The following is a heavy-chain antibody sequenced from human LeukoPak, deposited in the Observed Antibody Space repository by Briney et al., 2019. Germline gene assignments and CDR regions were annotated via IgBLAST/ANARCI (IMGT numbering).Heavy chain of an antibody. CDR1: GFTFSSYA. CDR3: AGTRYCSSTSCYRDAFDI. CDR2: ISYDGSNK. V-gene: IGHV3-30-3*01. Sequence: GRSLRLSCAASGFTFSSYAMHWVRQAPGKGLEWVAVISYDGSNKYYADSVKGRFTISRDNSKNTLYLQMNSLRAEDTAVYYCAGTRYCSSTSCYRDAFDIWGQGTMVTVSS. D-gene: IGHD2-2*02. J-gene: IGHJ3*02.